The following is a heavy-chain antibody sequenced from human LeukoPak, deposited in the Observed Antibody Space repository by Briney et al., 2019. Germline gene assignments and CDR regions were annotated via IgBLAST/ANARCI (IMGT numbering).Heavy chain of an antibody. Sequence: GGSLRLSCAASGLTFSSYAMTWVRQTPGKGLEWVAAISGSGGTTYYADFAKGRFSISRNNSENTLYLQMYSLRAEDTAVYHCAKFFDPSGGASGWTWTMDCWGQGTLVIVSS. CDR1: GLTFSSYA. CDR3: AKFFDPSGGASGWTWTMDC. CDR2: ISGSGGTT. D-gene: IGHD6-25*01. V-gene: IGHV3-23*01. J-gene: IGHJ4*02.